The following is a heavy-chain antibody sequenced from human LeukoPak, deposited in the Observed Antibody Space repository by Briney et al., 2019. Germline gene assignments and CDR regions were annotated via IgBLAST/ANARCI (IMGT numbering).Heavy chain of an antibody. V-gene: IGHV4-59*01. CDR2: IYYSGNT. CDR1: GASINSYY. J-gene: IGHJ4*02. D-gene: IGHD3-10*01. Sequence: SETLSLTCTVSGASINSYYWSWIRQPPGKGLEWIAYIYYSGNTNKNSSLKSRVTISVDTSKNQFSLKLSSVTAADTAVYYCARVSSTMARDYFDYWGQGTLVSVSS. CDR3: ARVSSTMARDYFDY.